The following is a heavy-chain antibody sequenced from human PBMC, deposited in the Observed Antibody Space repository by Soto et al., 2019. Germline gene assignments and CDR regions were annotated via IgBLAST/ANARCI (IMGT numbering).Heavy chain of an antibody. CDR2: IYSGGGTT. CDR1: GFTVSANY. J-gene: IGHJ4*02. Sequence: GGSLRLSCAASGFTVSANYMSWVRQAPGKGLEWVSVIYSGGGTTYYADSVKGRFTISRDNSKNTLYLQMDSLRAEDTAVYYCEREGFITGTTGDSWGQGTMGTVSS. V-gene: IGHV3-53*01. CDR3: EREGFITGTTGDS. D-gene: IGHD1-20*01.